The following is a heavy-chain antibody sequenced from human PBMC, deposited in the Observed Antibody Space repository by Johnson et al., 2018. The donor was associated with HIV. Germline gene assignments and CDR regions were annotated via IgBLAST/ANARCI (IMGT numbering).Heavy chain of an antibody. V-gene: IGHV3-30*03. CDR2: VSYDGRNT. CDR1: GFIFSDYA. D-gene: IGHD6-19*01. Sequence: VQLVESGGGVVQPGRSLRLSCAASGFIFSDYAIHWVRQAPGQGLAWVSVVSYDGRNTKYADSVKGRFTISRDNSKNTLSLHLNNLRPDDTAIYYCARAMEQWLKYVPFDVWGQGTMVTVSS. CDR3: ARAMEQWLKYVPFDV. J-gene: IGHJ3*01.